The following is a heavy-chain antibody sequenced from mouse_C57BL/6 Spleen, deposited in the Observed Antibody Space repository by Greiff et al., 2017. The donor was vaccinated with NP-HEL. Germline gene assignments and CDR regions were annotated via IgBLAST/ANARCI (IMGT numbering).Heavy chain of an antibody. J-gene: IGHJ2*01. CDR1: GYAFSSYW. V-gene: IGHV1-80*01. CDR3: ARAGELGYFDY. Sequence: VQLKESGAELVKPGASVKISCKASGYAFSSYWMNWVKQRPGKGLEWIGQIYPGDGDTNYNGKFKGKATLTADKSSSTAYMQLSSLTSEDSAVYFCARAGELGYFDYWGQGTTLTVSS. D-gene: IGHD4-1*01. CDR2: IYPGDGDT.